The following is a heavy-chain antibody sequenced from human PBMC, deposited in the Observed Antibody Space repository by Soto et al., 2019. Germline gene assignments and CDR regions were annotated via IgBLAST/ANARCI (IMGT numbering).Heavy chain of an antibody. CDR3: ATSPLLPGGP. J-gene: IGHJ3*01. V-gene: IGHV3-53*01. CDR1: GFTFSSND. D-gene: IGHD3-22*01. Sequence: EVQLVESGGGLIQPGGSLRLSCAASGFTFSSNDMNWVRQAPGKGLEWVSLIYSGGSTYYADSVKGRFTISRDNSKNTLYFHMSSLRAEDTAVYYCATSPLLPGGPWGQGTLVTVSS. CDR2: IYSGGST.